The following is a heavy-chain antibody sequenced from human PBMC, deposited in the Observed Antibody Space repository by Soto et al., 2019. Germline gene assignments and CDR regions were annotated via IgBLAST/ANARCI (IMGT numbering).Heavy chain of an antibody. V-gene: IGHV3-23*01. CDR1: GFTFSNSG. J-gene: IGHJ6*02. CDR2: IGPSGNT. D-gene: IGHD1-1*01. Sequence: EVQLLESGGALVPPGGSLRLVCAASGFTFSNSGMSWVRQAPGQGLEWVSSIGPSGNTYYSDAVKGRFSISRDISKSTLFLQMDSLRAEDTATYYCSKLRHNSYVNVMDVWGQGTTVTVSS. CDR3: SKLRHNSYVNVMDV.